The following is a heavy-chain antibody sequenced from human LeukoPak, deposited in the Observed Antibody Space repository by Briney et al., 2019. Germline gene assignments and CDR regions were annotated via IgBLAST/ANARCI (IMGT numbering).Heavy chain of an antibody. CDR1: GFTFSSYG. D-gene: IGHD5-12*01. J-gene: IGHJ4*02. CDR2: ISYDGTNK. Sequence: GRSLRLSCAASGFTFSSYGMHWVRQAPGEGLEWVAVISYDGTNKYFADSVKGRFTISRDNSKNTLYLQMNSLRADDTAVYYCASARALYGYSGYDEPYFDYWGQGTLVTVSS. CDR3: ASARALYGYSGYDEPYFDY. V-gene: IGHV3-30*03.